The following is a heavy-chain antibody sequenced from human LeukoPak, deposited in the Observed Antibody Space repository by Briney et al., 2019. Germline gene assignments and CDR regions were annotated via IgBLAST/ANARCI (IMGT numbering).Heavy chain of an antibody. Sequence: SVKVSCKASGGTFSSYAISWVRQAPGQGLEWMGGIIPIFGTANYAQKFQGRVTITADKSTSTAYMELSSLRSEDTAVYYCAREAGYYDSSGYYFINWFDPWGQGTPVTVSS. V-gene: IGHV1-69*06. CDR3: AREAGYYDSSGYYFINWFDP. J-gene: IGHJ5*02. CDR1: GGTFSSYA. CDR2: IIPIFGTA. D-gene: IGHD3-22*01.